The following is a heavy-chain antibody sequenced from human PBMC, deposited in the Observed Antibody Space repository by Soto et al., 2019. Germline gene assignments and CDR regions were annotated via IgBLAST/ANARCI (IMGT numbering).Heavy chain of an antibody. J-gene: IGHJ6*02. CDR1: GGSISSSSYY. CDR3: ARRIIEVPREPYYYYYGMDV. D-gene: IGHD3-10*01. V-gene: IGHV4-39*01. Sequence: SETLSLTCTVSGGSISSSSYYWGWIRQAPGKGLEWIGSIYYSGSTYYNPSLKSRVTISVDTSKNQFSLKLSSVTAADTAVYYCARRIIEVPREPYYYYYGMDVWGQGTTVTVSS. CDR2: IYYSGST.